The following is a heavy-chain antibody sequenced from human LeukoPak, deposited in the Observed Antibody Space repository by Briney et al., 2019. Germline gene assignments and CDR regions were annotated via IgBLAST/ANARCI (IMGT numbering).Heavy chain of an antibody. Sequence: SQTLSLTCNVSGGSICSGCSRWSWIRQHPGKGLEWIGYIYYSGSTYYNPSLESRLTMSVDTSKNQFSLHLTSVTAADTAVYYCARDWGTYFDYWGQGTLVTVSS. D-gene: IGHD7-27*01. CDR2: IYYSGST. CDR3: ARDWGTYFDY. J-gene: IGHJ4*02. V-gene: IGHV4-31*03. CDR1: GGSICSGCSR.